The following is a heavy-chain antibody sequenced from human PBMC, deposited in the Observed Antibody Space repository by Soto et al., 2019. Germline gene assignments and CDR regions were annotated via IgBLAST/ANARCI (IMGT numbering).Heavy chain of an antibody. Sequence: SVKVSCKASGGTFSSYTISWVRQAPGQGLEWMGRIIPILGIANYAQKFQGRVTITADKSTSTAYMELSSLRSEDTAVYYCARGVLTYYYDSSGYYYGPGLDYWGQGTLVTVSS. J-gene: IGHJ4*02. CDR2: IIPILGIA. V-gene: IGHV1-69*02. CDR3: ARGVLTYYYDSSGYYYGPGLDY. D-gene: IGHD3-22*01. CDR1: GGTFSSYT.